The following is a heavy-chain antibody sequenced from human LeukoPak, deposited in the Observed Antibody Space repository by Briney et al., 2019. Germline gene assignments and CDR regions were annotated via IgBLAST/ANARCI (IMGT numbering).Heavy chain of an antibody. J-gene: IGHJ4*02. Sequence: GGSLRLSCAASGLTFSNYAMTWVRQAPGNGQEWVSGISAGSGSTYYADSVKGRFTISRVNSKNTLYLQMSSLRAEDTAIYYCAIHESSIPYWGQGTLVTVSS. CDR3: AIHESSIPY. CDR1: GLTFSNYA. CDR2: ISAGSGST. V-gene: IGHV3-23*01. D-gene: IGHD1-26*01.